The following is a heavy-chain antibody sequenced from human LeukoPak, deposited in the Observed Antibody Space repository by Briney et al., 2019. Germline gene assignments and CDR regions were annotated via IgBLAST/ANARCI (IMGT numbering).Heavy chain of an antibody. CDR1: GFTFSSYA. J-gene: IGHJ4*02. CDR2: INGSGGTT. V-gene: IGHV3-23*01. D-gene: IGHD4-17*01. CDR3: AKGGEYGDYGAYLDY. Sequence: GGSLRLSCAASGFTFSSYALSWVRQAPGKGLEWVSAINGSGGTTYYPDSAKGRFTISRENSKKTLFLQMNSLRAEDTAVYYCAKGGEYGDYGAYLDYWGQGTLVTVSS.